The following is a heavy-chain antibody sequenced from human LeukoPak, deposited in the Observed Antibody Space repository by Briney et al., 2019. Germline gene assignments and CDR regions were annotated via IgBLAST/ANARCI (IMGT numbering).Heavy chain of an antibody. CDR3: ARDSGYSYGTGYYYYGMDV. V-gene: IGHV4-61*08. CDR1: GGSISSGGYS. J-gene: IGHJ6*02. Sequence: SETLSLTCAVSGGSISSGGYSWSWIRQPPGKGLEWIGYIYYSGSTNYNPSLKSRVTIPVDTSKNQFSLKLSSVTAADTAVYYCARDSGYSYGTGYYYYGMDVWGQGTTVTVSS. CDR2: IYYSGST. D-gene: IGHD5-18*01.